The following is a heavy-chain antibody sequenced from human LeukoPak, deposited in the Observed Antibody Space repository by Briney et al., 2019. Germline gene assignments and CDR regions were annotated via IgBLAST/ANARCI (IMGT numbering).Heavy chain of an antibody. J-gene: IGHJ5*02. CDR3: ARRIGIAVAPVP. V-gene: IGHV1-8*01. CDR1: GYTFTSYD. CDR2: MNPNSGYT. Sequence: ASVKVSCKASGYTFTSYDINWVRQATGQGLEWMGWMNPNSGYTGYAQKFQGRVTMTRNTSISTAYMELSSLKSEDTAVYYCARRIGIAVAPVPWGQGTLVTVSS. D-gene: IGHD6-19*01.